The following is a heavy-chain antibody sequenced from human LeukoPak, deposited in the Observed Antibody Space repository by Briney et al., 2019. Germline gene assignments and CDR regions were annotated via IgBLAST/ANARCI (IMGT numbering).Heavy chain of an antibody. CDR1: GDSFTNFW. J-gene: IGHJ3*02. D-gene: IGHD6-6*01. Sequence: GESLKISCKVSGDSFTNFWIAWVRQMPGKGLEWMGIIYPGDSDSRYSPSFHGQVTISADKSVTTAYLQWSSLKASDTAMYYCARPRRSSSFPNDAFDIWGQGTMVTVSS. CDR3: ARPRRSSSFPNDAFDI. V-gene: IGHV5-51*01. CDR2: IYPGDSDS.